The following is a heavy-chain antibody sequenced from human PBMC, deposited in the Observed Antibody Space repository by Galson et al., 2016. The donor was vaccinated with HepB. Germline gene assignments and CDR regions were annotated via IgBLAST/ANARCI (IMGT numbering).Heavy chain of an antibody. D-gene: IGHD2-15*01. Sequence: SVKVSCKASGGTFSSYAFSWVRQAPGQGLEWMGEIIPIVGVVNYAEKFQGRATITADRSASTAYMELSSLKSEDTAVYYCARDRGGRSSSPYWGQGTLVTVSS. V-gene: IGHV1-69*10. CDR2: IIPIVGVV. CDR1: GGTFSSYA. CDR3: ARDRGGRSSSPY. J-gene: IGHJ4*02.